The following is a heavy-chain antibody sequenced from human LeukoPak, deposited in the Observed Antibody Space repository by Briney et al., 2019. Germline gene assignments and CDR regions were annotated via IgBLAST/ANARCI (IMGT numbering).Heavy chain of an antibody. CDR3: ARPQTATGDAFDI. D-gene: IGHD3-10*01. J-gene: IGHJ3*02. CDR2: IYYSGST. V-gene: IGHV4-59*08. Sequence: SETLSLTCTVSGGSISSYYWSWIRQPPGKGLEWIGYIYYSGSTNYNPSLKSRVTISVDTSKNQFSLKLSSVTAADTAVYYCARPQTATGDAFDIWGQGTMVTVSS. CDR1: GGSISSYY.